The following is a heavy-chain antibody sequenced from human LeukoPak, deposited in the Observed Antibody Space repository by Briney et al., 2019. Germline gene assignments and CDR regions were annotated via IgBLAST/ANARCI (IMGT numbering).Heavy chain of an antibody. CDR3: ARYPPYYYDSSGYYYYYYGMDV. CDR1: GGTFSSYA. J-gene: IGHJ6*02. CDR2: IIPIFGTA. D-gene: IGHD3-22*01. V-gene: IGHV1-69*13. Sequence: ASVKVSCTASGGTFSSYAISWVRQAPGQGLEWMGGIIPIFGTANYAQKFQGRVTITADESTSTAYMELSSLRSEDTAVYYCARYPPYYYDSSGYYYYYYGMDVWGQGTTVTVSS.